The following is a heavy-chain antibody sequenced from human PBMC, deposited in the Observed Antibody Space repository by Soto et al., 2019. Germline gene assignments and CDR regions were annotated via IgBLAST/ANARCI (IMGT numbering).Heavy chain of an antibody. J-gene: IGHJ3*02. CDR3: AHRPLYDSRGTDAFDI. CDR2: IYWNDDK. V-gene: IGHV2-5*01. D-gene: IGHD3-22*01. CDR1: GFSLSTSGVG. Sequence: SGPTLVNPTQTLTLTCTFPGFSLSTSGVGVGWIRQPPGKALEWLALIYWNDDKRYSPSLKSRPTITKDTSKNQVVLTMTNMDPVDTATYYCAHRPLYDSRGTDAFDIWGQGTMVTVSS.